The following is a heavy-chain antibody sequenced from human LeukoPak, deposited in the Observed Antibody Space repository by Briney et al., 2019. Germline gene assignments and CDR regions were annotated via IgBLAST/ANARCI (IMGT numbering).Heavy chain of an antibody. V-gene: IGHV4-59*01. CDR3: ARAPSSGYHFDY. D-gene: IGHD3-22*01. Sequence: SETLSLTCTVSGGSITNNYWSWIRHPPGTGLECIGYMYYSGSTNYNPSLRRRVTISLDTSKNQFSLKLSSVTAADTAVYYCARAPSSGYHFDYWGQGTLVTVSS. J-gene: IGHJ4*02. CDR1: GGSITNNY. CDR2: MYYSGST.